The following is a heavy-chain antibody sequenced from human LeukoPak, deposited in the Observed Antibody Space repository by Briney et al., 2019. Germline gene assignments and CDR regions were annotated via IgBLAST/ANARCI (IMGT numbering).Heavy chain of an antibody. CDR1: GFTFSNYA. CDR3: ARELRDAFDM. V-gene: IGHV3-23*01. Sequence: GGSLRLSCAASGFTFSNYAMSWVRQAPGKGLEWVSAISGSASSTYHADSVKGRFSISRDNFRNTLSLQMNSLRVDDTAVYYCARELRDAFDMWGQGTRVTVS. J-gene: IGHJ3*02. CDR2: ISGSASST. D-gene: IGHD2-21*01.